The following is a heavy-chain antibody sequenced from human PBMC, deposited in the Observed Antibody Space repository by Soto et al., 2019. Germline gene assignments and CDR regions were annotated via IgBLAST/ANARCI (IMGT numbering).Heavy chain of an antibody. CDR3: AKQVSFGETQDYYYSGMDV. J-gene: IGHJ6*02. D-gene: IGHD3-10*01. Sequence: GGSLRLSCAASGFTFSSYGMSWVRQAPGKGLEWVSAISGSGGSTYYADSVKGRFTISRDNSKNRLYLHMNSLRAEDTAVYYCAKQVSFGETQDYYYSGMDVCAQRTSLTVSS. CDR2: ISGSGGST. V-gene: IGHV3-23*01. CDR1: GFTFSSYG.